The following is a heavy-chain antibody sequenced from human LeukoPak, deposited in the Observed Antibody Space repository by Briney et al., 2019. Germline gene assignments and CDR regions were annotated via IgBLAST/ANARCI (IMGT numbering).Heavy chain of an antibody. D-gene: IGHD4-11*01. CDR2: IYPSDSYT. CDR3: AKHAYSDSTSAFDF. Sequence: GESLKISCEASGYSFSSYWIGWVRQMPGKGLECLGIIYPSDSYTRYSPSFQGQVTISADKSINTAYLQWSSLRASDTAMYYCAKHAYSDSTSAFDFWGQGTMVTVSS. J-gene: IGHJ3*01. V-gene: IGHV5-51*01. CDR1: GYSFSSYW.